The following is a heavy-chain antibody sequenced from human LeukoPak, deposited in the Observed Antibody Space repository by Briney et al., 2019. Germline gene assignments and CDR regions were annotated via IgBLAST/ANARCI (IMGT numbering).Heavy chain of an antibody. Sequence: SETLSLTCTVSGGSISSYYWSWIRQPPGKGLEWTGYIYYSGSTNYNPSLKSRVTISVDTSKNQFSLKLSSVTAADTAVYYCARGVRNYYGSGSYIYWFDPWGQGTLVTVSS. D-gene: IGHD3-10*01. J-gene: IGHJ5*02. CDR1: GGSISSYY. CDR3: ARGVRNYYGSGSYIYWFDP. CDR2: IYYSGST. V-gene: IGHV4-59*01.